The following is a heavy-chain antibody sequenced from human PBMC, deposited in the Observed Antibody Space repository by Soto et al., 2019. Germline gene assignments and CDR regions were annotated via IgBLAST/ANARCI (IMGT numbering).Heavy chain of an antibody. Sequence: SETLSLTCTVSGGSISNSYWSWIRQPPGKGLEYIGYIHYSGSTNYNPSLKSRVTISLDTSKNQFSLTLSSVAAADTAVYYCAKNSQQWLVLSVSDYWGQGTLVTVSS. V-gene: IGHV4-59*08. CDR1: GGSISNSY. J-gene: IGHJ4*02. CDR2: IHYSGST. CDR3: AKNSQQWLVLSVSDY. D-gene: IGHD6-19*01.